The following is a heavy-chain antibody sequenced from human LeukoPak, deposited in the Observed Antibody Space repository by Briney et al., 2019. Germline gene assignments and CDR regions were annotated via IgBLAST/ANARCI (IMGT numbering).Heavy chain of an antibody. D-gene: IGHD1-26*01. J-gene: IGHJ4*02. CDR1: GFTFSSYW. Sequence: GGSLRLSCAASGFTFSSYWMNWVRQAPGKGLEWVANIRQDGGEKYYVDSVKGRFTISRDNAKNSLSLQMDSLRAEDTAVYYCARWDSGSYSGIGDWGQGTLVTVSS. CDR2: IRQDGGEK. V-gene: IGHV3-7*01. CDR3: ARWDSGSYSGIGD.